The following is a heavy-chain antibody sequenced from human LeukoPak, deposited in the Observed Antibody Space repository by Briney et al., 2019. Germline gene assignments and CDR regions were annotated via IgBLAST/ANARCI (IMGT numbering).Heavy chain of an antibody. J-gene: IGHJ6*02. V-gene: IGHV3-48*01. CDR2: ISSSSSTI. Sequence: GGSLRLSCAASGFTFSSYSMNWVRRAPGKGLEWVSYISSSSSTIYYADSVKGRFTISRDNAKNSLYLQMNSLRAEDTAVYYCATSYGDPYYYYGMDVWGQGTTVTVSS. CDR1: GFTFSSYS. D-gene: IGHD4-17*01. CDR3: ATSYGDPYYYYGMDV.